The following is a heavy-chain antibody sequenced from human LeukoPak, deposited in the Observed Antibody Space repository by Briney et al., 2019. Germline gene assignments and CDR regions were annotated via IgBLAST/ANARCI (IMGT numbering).Heavy chain of an antibody. J-gene: IGHJ1*01. D-gene: IGHD3-22*01. CDR1: GYTFTGYY. CDR3: ARGSYDSSDYEYFQH. Sequence: GASVKVSCKTSGYTFTGYYMHWVRQAPGQGLEWMGWINPNSGGTNYAQNFQGRVTMTRDTSIITAYMELSSLRSDDTAVYFCARGSYDSSDYEYFQHWGQGTLVTVSS. V-gene: IGHV1-2*02. CDR2: INPNSGGT.